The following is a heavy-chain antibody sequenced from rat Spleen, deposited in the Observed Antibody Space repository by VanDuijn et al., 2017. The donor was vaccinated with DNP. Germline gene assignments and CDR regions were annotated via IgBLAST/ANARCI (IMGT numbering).Heavy chain of an antibody. Sequence: EVHLVESGGGLVQPGRSLKLSCAASGFSFNNYNMAWVRQSPKMGLEWVATIIYDGSHTFYRDSVQGRFIISRDNAKTTLNLQMNSLRSEDTATYYCTELPSYYEAWFAYWGHGALVTVSS. V-gene: IGHV5-7*01. D-gene: IGHD1-1*01. CDR2: IIYDGSHT. CDR3: TELPSYYEAWFAY. J-gene: IGHJ3*01. CDR1: GFSFNNYN.